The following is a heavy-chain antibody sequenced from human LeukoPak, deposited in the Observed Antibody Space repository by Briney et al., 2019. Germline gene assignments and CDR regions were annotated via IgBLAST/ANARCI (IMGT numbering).Heavy chain of an antibody. CDR2: MLSDGSNK. CDR3: ARDPPGYSSGWGEGY. Sequence: GGSLRLSCAASGFTFSTYNMHWVRQAPGKGLEWVALMLSDGSNKYHADSVKGRFTISRDNSKDTLYLQMNSLRAEDTAVYYCARDPPGYSSGWGEGYWGQGTLVTVSS. J-gene: IGHJ4*02. V-gene: IGHV3-33*01. CDR1: GFTFSTYN. D-gene: IGHD6-19*01.